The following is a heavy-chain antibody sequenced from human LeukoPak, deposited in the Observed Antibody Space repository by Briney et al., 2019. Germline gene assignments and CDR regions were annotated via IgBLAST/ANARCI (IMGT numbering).Heavy chain of an antibody. CDR3: NVRWGPNSDY. CDR1: GFTFSDYY. CDR2: ISSSGSTI. J-gene: IGHJ4*02. Sequence: GGSLRLSCAASGFTFSDYYMSWIRQAPGKGLEWVSYISSSGSTIYYADSVKGRFTISRDNAKNTLFLHMNSLRAEDTAVYYCNVRWGPNSDYWGQGTLVTVSS. V-gene: IGHV3-11*04. D-gene: IGHD7-27*01.